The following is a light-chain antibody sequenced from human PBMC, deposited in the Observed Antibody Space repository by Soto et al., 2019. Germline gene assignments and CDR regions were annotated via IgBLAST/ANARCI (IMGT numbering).Light chain of an antibody. CDR2: AAS. CDR1: QSISGY. V-gene: IGKV1-39*01. Sequence: DIQMTQSPSYLSASVGDRVTITCRASQSISGYLNWYQKKSGQAPRLLMYAASSLQSGVPSRFSGSGSGTAFTLTISSLQPEDSATYYCQQSDSMPWTFGQGTKV. J-gene: IGKJ1*01. CDR3: QQSDSMPWT.